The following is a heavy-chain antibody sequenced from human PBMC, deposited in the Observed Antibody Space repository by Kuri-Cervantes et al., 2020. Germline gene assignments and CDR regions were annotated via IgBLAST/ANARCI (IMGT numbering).Heavy chain of an antibody. CDR3: ARHSSRNWFDP. J-gene: IGHJ5*02. D-gene: IGHD6-13*01. Sequence: SETLSLTCTVSGGSISSSSYYWGWIRQPPGKGLEWIGSIYYSGSTYYNPSLKSRVTISVDTSKNQFSLKLSSVTAADTAVYYCARHSSRNWFDPWGQGTLVTVYS. V-gene: IGHV4-39*01. CDR2: IYYSGST. CDR1: GGSISSSSYY.